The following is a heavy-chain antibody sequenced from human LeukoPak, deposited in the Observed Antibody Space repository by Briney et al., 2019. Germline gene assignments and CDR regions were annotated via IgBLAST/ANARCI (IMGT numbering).Heavy chain of an antibody. V-gene: IGHV4-38-2*02. CDR3: ARGTYGYYMDV. CDR2: IYRSGST. D-gene: IGHD4-17*01. CDR1: NYSISNSLY. Sequence: KPSETLSLTCSGSNYSISNSLYWGWLRQPPGKGLEWIGSIYRSGSTFYNPSLKSRVTISLDTSKNQFSLKLSSVTAADTAVYFYARGTYGYYMDVWGKGTTVTVSS. J-gene: IGHJ6*03.